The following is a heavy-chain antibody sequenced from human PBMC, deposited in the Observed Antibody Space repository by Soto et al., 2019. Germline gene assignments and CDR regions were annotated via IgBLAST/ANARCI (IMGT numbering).Heavy chain of an antibody. V-gene: IGHV1-2*04. D-gene: IGHD4-17*01. J-gene: IGHJ5*02. CDR1: GYTFTGYY. CDR2: INPNSGGT. Sequence: GASVKVSCKASGYTFTGYYMHWVRQAPGQGLEWMGWINPNSGGTNYAQKFQGWVTMTRDTSISTAYMELSRLRSDDTAVYYCAREIGGGESASFSFDPWGQGTLVTVSS. CDR3: AREIGGGESASFSFDP.